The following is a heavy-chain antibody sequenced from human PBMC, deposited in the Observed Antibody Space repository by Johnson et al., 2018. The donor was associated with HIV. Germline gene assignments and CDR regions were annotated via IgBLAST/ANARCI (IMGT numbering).Heavy chain of an antibody. CDR3: ARVGLDSGYYRDAFDI. V-gene: IGHV3-64*01. CDR1: GFSFNYYA. CDR2: INSNGGST. D-gene: IGHD3-22*01. Sequence: VQLVESVGGLVQPGGSLRLSCAASGFSFNYYAMHWVRQAPGKGLEFVSAINSNGGSTFYAISVQGRFTISRDNSKNMLYLQMGSLRAEDIAVYYCARVGLDSGYYRDAFDIWGQGTMVTVSS. J-gene: IGHJ3*02.